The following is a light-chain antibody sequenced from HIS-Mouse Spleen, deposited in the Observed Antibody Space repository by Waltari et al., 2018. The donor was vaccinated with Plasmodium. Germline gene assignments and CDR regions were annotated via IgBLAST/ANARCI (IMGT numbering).Light chain of an antibody. CDR1: QSVLYSSNNKNY. J-gene: IGKJ2*01. V-gene: IGKV4-1*01. Sequence: DIVMTQSPDSLAVSLGERATINCKSSQSVLYSSNNKNYLAWYQQKPGQPPKLLISWASTRESWGPDRFSGSGSGTDFTLTISSLQAEDVAVYYCQQYYSTPYTFGQGTKLEIK. CDR2: WAS. CDR3: QQYYSTPYT.